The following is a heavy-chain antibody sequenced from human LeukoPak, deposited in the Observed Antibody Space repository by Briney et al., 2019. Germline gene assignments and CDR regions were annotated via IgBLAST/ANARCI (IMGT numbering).Heavy chain of an antibody. Sequence: SETLSLTCTVSGGSVSSGSYYWSWIRQPPGKGLEWIGYIYYSGSTNYNPSLKSRVTISVDTSKNQFSLKLSSVTAADTAVYYCARAFADFWSGKHLDYWGQGTLVTVSS. CDR1: GGSVSSGSYY. D-gene: IGHD3-3*01. CDR2: IYYSGST. CDR3: ARAFADFWSGKHLDY. J-gene: IGHJ4*02. V-gene: IGHV4-61*01.